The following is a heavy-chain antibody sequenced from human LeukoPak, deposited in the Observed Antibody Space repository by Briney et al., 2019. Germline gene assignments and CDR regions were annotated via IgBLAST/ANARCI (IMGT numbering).Heavy chain of an antibody. Sequence: GGSLRLSCAASGFTFSSYAMNWVRQAPGKGLEWLSAISGSGGTTYYADSVKGRFTISRDNSKNTLYLQMNSLRAEDTAVYCCARATPYCSGGSCYSDAFDIWGQGTMVTVSS. V-gene: IGHV3-23*01. D-gene: IGHD2-15*01. CDR1: GFTFSSYA. J-gene: IGHJ3*02. CDR2: ISGSGGTT. CDR3: ARATPYCSGGSCYSDAFDI.